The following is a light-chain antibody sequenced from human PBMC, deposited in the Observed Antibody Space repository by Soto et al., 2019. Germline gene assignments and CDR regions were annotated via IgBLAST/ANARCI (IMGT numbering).Light chain of an antibody. CDR3: QSYDSSLNAYV. CDR2: GNS. Sequence: QSVLTQPPSVSGAPGRRVTISCTGSSSDIGAGYDVHWYQQLPGTAPKLLIYGNSNRPSGVPDRFSGSKSGTSASLGITGLRAEDEADYYCQSYDSSLNAYVFGPGTKLTVL. V-gene: IGLV1-40*01. J-gene: IGLJ1*01. CDR1: SSDIGAGYD.